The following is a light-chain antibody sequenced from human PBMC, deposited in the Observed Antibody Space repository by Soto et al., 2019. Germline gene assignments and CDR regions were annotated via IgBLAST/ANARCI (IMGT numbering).Light chain of an antibody. CDR3: QQYDDWPS. CDR1: QSISDT. CDR2: GAY. V-gene: IGKV3-15*01. Sequence: EIVLTQSPGTLSLSPGERATLSCRASQSISDTLAWYQQRPGQTPRLLIFGAYTRASGIPGRFSGSGSGTEFTLTISSLQSEDFAVYYCQQYDDWPSFGQGTKVDIK. J-gene: IGKJ1*01.